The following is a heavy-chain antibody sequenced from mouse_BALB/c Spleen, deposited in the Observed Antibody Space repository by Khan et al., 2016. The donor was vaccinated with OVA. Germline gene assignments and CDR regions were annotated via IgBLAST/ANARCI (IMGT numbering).Heavy chain of an antibody. D-gene: IGHD4-1*01. CDR3: VREASNWYFSLAY. V-gene: IGHV1S136*01. Sequence: VQLQQSGPDLVKPGASVKMSCKASGYTFTNYVMNWVKQKPGQGLEWIGYINPYNDGIRYNEKFKGKATLTSDKSSSTAYMELSSLTSDDSAVYYCVREASNWYFSLAYWGPVTLVPVSA. CDR2: INPYNDGI. J-gene: IGHJ3*01. CDR1: GYTFTNYV.